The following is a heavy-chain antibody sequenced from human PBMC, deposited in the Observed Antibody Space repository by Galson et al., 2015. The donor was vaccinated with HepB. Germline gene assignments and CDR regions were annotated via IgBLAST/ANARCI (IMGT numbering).Heavy chain of an antibody. CDR3: ARDFFRYYYGSGSYYNVNWFDP. CDR1: GFTFSSYS. J-gene: IGHJ5*02. D-gene: IGHD3-10*01. Sequence: LRLSCAASGFTFSSYSMNWVRQAPGKGLEWVSSISSSSSYIYYADSVKGRFTISRDNAKNSLYLQMNSLRVEDTAVYYCARDFFRYYYGSGSYYNVNWFDPWGQGTLVTVSS. CDR2: ISSSSSYI. V-gene: IGHV3-21*01.